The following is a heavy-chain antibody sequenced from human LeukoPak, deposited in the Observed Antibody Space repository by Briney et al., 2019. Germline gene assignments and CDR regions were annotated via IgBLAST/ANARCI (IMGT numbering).Heavy chain of an antibody. CDR1: GFTFSSYA. J-gene: IGHJ6*02. Sequence: GGSLRLSCAASGFTFSSYAMHWVRQAPGQGLEWMGIINPSGGSTSYAQKFQGRVTMTRDTSTSTVYMELSSLRSEDTAVYYCARSLWGYYYYGMDVWGQGTTVTVSS. CDR3: ARSLWGYYYYGMDV. D-gene: IGHD7-27*01. V-gene: IGHV1-46*01. CDR2: INPSGGST.